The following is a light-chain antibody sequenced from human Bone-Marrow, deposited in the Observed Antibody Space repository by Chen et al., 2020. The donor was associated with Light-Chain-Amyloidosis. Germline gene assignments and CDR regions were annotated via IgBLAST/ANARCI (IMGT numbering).Light chain of an antibody. CDR1: QGISSD. CDR3: QQLNSYLFT. J-gene: IGKJ3*01. Sequence: DIQLTQSPSYRSASVGDRVTITCRASQGISSDLAWYQQKPGKAPKLLIYAASTLQSGVPSRFSGSGSGTEFTLPISRLQPEDFATYYCQQLNSYLFTFGPGTKVDIK. V-gene: IGKV1-9*01. CDR2: AAS.